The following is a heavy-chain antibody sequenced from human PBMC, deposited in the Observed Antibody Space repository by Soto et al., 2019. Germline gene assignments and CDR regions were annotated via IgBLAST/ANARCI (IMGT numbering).Heavy chain of an antibody. CDR1: GGSISSNY. CDR3: ARYRREAVAGYTLDN. D-gene: IGHD6-13*01. CDR2: VYNSGST. Sequence: SETLSLTCTVSGGSISSNYWTWIRQPPGKGLEWTGYVYNSGSTNYNPSLKSRVTISEDTSKSQFSLKVNSMTAADTAVYYCARYRREAVAGYTLDNWGQGILVTVSS. V-gene: IGHV4-59*01. J-gene: IGHJ4*02.